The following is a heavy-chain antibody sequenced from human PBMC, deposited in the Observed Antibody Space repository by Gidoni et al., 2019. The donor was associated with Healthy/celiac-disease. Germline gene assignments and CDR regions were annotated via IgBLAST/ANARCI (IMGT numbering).Heavy chain of an antibody. V-gene: IGHV6-1*01. CDR3: ARERDGYNLPGNWFDP. CDR2: TYYRSKWYN. D-gene: IGHD5-12*01. J-gene: IGHJ5*02. Sequence: QVQLQQSGPGLVKPSQTLSLPCAISGASVSSNSAAWNWIRHSPSRGLEWLGRTYYRSKWYNDYAVSVKSRTTINPDTSKNQFSLQLNSVTPEDTAVYYCARERDGYNLPGNWFDPWGQGTLVTVSS. CDR1: GASVSSNSAA.